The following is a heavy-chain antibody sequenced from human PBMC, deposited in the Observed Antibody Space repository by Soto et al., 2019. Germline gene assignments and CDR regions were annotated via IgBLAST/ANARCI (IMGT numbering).Heavy chain of an antibody. Sequence: SETLSLTCTVSGGSISSSSYYWGWIRQPPGKGLEWIGSIYYSGSTYYNPSLKSRVTISVDTSKKQFSLKLSSVTAADTAVYYCARFSYYYDSSGYYHYYFDYWGQGTLVTVSS. J-gene: IGHJ4*02. CDR1: GGSISSSSYY. CDR3: ARFSYYYDSSGYYHYYFDY. D-gene: IGHD3-22*01. CDR2: IYYSGST. V-gene: IGHV4-39*01.